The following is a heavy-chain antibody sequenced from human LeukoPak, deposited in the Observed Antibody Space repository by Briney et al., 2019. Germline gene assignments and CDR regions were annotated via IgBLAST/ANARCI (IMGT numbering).Heavy chain of an antibody. Sequence: PGGSLRLSCAASGLTFSSYGMSWVRQAPGKGLEWVSSISGSGGSTYYADSVKGRFTIFRDNSKNTLYLQMNSLRAEDTAVYYCAKISREMVVTAIPGFDFDYWGQGTLVTVSS. J-gene: IGHJ4*02. D-gene: IGHD2-21*02. V-gene: IGHV3-23*01. CDR3: AKISREMVVTAIPGFDFDY. CDR2: ISGSGGST. CDR1: GLTFSSYG.